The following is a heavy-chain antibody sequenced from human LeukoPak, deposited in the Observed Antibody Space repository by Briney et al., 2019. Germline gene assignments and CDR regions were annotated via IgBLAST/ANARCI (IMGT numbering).Heavy chain of an antibody. D-gene: IGHD1-1*01. V-gene: IGHV3-48*03. Sequence: GGSLRLSCVASVFTFSSYEMNWVRQAPGKGLEWVSYISSSGNRIYYADSVKGRFTISRDNAKNSLYLQMNSLRAEDTAVYYCARSTLERHGEIDYWGQGTLVTVSS. CDR1: VFTFSSYE. CDR3: ARSTLERHGEIDY. J-gene: IGHJ4*02. CDR2: ISSSGNRI.